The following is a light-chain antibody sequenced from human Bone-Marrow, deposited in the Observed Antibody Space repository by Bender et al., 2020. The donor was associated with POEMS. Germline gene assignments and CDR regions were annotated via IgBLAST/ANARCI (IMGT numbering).Light chain of an antibody. CDR2: AVT. CDR3: CSYATASAL. CDR1: TSDVGKYNL. J-gene: IGLJ2*01. Sequence: QSALTQPASVSGSPGQSITISCSGTTSDVGKYNLVSWYQQYPGKAPKLIIYAVTERPSGVSDRFSGSKSANTASLTISGLQADDEAYYYCCSYATASALFGGGTKLTVL. V-gene: IGLV2-23*02.